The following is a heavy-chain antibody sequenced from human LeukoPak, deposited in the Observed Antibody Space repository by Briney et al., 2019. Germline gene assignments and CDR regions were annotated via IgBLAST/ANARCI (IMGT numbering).Heavy chain of an antibody. Sequence: GGSLRLSCAASGFIFNSYAMSWVRQAPGKGLEWVSGISGSGDNTYYADSVEGRFTISRDNSKNTLYLQLSSLIAEDTAVYYCAKETFLGPRNYYYYGMDVWGQGSTVTVSS. V-gene: IGHV3-23*01. J-gene: IGHJ6*02. CDR3: AKETFLGPRNYYYYGMDV. CDR2: ISGSGDNT. D-gene: IGHD1-26*01. CDR1: GFIFNSYA.